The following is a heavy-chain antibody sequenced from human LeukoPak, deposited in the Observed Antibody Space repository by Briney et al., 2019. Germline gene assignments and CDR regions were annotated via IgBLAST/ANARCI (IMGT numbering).Heavy chain of an antibody. J-gene: IGHJ3*02. Sequence: EASVKVSCKASGYTFTGYYMHWVRQAPGQGLEWMGWINPNSGGTNYAQKFQGRVTMTRDTSITTAYMELSRLRSDDTAVYYCAISIYSCCYAFDIWGQGTMVTVSS. CDR3: AISIYSCCYAFDI. CDR1: GYTFTGYY. CDR2: INPNSGGT. D-gene: IGHD2-15*01. V-gene: IGHV1-2*02.